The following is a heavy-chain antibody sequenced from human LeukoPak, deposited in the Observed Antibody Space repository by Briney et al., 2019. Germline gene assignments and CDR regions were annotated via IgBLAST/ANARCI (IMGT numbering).Heavy chain of an antibody. CDR1: GFTFSSYS. D-gene: IGHD5-12*01. V-gene: IGHV3-21*01. CDR2: ISSSSSYI. Sequence: PGGSLRLSCAASGFTFSSYSMTWVRQAPGKGLEWVSSISSSSSYIYYADSVKGRFTISRDNAKNSLYLQMNSLRAEDTAVYYCARAEYSGYDWTDYWGQGTLVTVSS. CDR3: ARAEYSGYDWTDY. J-gene: IGHJ4*02.